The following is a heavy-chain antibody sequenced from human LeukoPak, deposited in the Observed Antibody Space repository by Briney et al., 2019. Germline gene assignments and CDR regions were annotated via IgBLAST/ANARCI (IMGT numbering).Heavy chain of an antibody. V-gene: IGHV3-7*03. CDR3: ARTQLWLSLDY. D-gene: IGHD5-18*01. CDR2: IKKDGSQK. J-gene: IGHJ4*02. Sequence: PGGSLRLSCAASEFTFSNYWMSWVRQAPGKGLEWVANIKKDGSQKYYVDSVKGRFTISRDNAKNSLYLQMSNLRAEDTAVYYCARTQLWLSLDYWGQGTLVTVSS. CDR1: EFTFSNYW.